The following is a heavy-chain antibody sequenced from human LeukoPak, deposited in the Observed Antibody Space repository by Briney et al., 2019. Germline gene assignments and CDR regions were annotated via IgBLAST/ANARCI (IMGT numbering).Heavy chain of an antibody. CDR3: AIDPNWGTHS. V-gene: IGHV3-23*01. CDR1: GFTFSTYT. CDR2: IGSSGGGI. D-gene: IGHD7-27*01. Sequence: GGSLRLTCAASGFTFSTYTMYWVRHPPGKRLEWVSIIGSSGGGIHYADSVKGRFTISRDNSKNALYLQMNSLRVEDTAVYYCAIDPNWGTHSWGQGVLVTVSS. J-gene: IGHJ4*02.